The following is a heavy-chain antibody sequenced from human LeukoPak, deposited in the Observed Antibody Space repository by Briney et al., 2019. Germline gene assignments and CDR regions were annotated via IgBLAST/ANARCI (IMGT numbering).Heavy chain of an antibody. Sequence: GASVKVSCKASGYTFTSYAISWVRQAPGQGLEWMGGIIPIFGTANYAQKFQGRVTITADESTSTAYMELSSLRSEDTAVYYCAREVMGGSYDSWGQGTLVTVSS. J-gene: IGHJ4*02. CDR3: AREVMGGSYDS. D-gene: IGHD3-3*01. CDR1: GYTFTSYA. CDR2: IIPIFGTA. V-gene: IGHV1-69*13.